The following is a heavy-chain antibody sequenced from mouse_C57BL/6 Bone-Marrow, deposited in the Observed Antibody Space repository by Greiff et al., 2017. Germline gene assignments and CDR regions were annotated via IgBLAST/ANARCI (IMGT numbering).Heavy chain of an antibody. V-gene: IGHV1-63*01. Sequence: QVQLQQSGAELVRPGTSVKMSCKASGYTFTNYWIGWAKQRPGHGLEWIGDIYPGGGYTNYNEKFKGKATLTADKSSSTAYMQFSSLTSEDSAIYYCARSDYGNYLTRDYWGQGTSVTVSS. J-gene: IGHJ4*01. CDR2: IYPGGGYT. CDR1: GYTFTNYW. D-gene: IGHD2-1*01. CDR3: ARSDYGNYLTRDY.